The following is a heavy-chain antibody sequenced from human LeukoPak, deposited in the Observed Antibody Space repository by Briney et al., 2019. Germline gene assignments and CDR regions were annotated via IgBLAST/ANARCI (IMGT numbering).Heavy chain of an antibody. Sequence: SQTLSLTCTVSGGSISSGDYYWSWIRQPPGKGLEWIGYIYYSGSTYYNPSLKSRVTISVDTSKSQFSLKLSSVTAADTAVYYCAREGGCSSTNCFYDYWGQGTLVTVSS. D-gene: IGHD2-2*01. V-gene: IGHV4-30-4*08. J-gene: IGHJ4*02. CDR2: IYYSGST. CDR3: AREGGCSSTNCFYDY. CDR1: GGSISSGDYY.